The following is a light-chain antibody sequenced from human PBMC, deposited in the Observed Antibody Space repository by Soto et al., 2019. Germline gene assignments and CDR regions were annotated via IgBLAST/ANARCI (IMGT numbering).Light chain of an antibody. Sequence: DIQMTQSPSSLSASVGDRVTITCRASQGISTYLAWYQQKPGRIPKLLIYAASALQSGVPSRFSGSGSGTDFTLTISSLQPEDVATYYCQKYGSAPWTFGRGTKV. V-gene: IGKV1-27*01. CDR2: AAS. J-gene: IGKJ1*01. CDR1: QGISTY. CDR3: QKYGSAPWT.